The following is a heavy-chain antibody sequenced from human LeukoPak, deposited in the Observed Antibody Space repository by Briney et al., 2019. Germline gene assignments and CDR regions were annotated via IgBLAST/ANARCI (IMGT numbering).Heavy chain of an antibody. CDR2: ISSSGSTI. CDR3: ARDRLGYRSSTSCYWLSFDAFDI. V-gene: IGHV3-11*04. Sequence: PGGSLRLSCAASGFTFSDYYMSWIRQAPGKGLEWVSYISSSGSTIYYADSVKGRFTISRDNAKNSLYLQMNSLRAEDTAVYYCARDRLGYRSSTSCYWLSFDAFDIWGQGTMVTVSS. J-gene: IGHJ3*02. D-gene: IGHD2-2*01. CDR1: GFTFSDYY.